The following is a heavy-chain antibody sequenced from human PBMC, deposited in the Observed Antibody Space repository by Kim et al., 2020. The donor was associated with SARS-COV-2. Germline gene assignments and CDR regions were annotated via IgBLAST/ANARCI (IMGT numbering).Heavy chain of an antibody. Sequence: NHADSVKGRFTISRDNAKNTLYLQMNSLRAEDTAVYYCARGHAWGYGVDVWGQGTTVTVSS. J-gene: IGHJ6*02. D-gene: IGHD7-27*01. CDR3: ARGHAWGYGVDV. V-gene: IGHV3-74*01.